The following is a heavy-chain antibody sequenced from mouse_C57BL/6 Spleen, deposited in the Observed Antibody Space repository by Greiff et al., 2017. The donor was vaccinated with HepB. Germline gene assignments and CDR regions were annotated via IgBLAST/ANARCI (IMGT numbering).Heavy chain of an antibody. CDR3: ARGGGAGEAWFDY. Sequence: EVQRVESGGGLVKPGGSLKLSCAASGFTFSDYGMHWVRQAPEKGLEWVAYISSGSSTIYYADTVKGRITISRDNAKNTLFLQMTSLGSGETAMYYSARGGGAGEAWFDYWGQGTLVTVSA. CDR1: GFTFSDYG. V-gene: IGHV5-17*01. J-gene: IGHJ3*01. CDR2: ISSGSSTI.